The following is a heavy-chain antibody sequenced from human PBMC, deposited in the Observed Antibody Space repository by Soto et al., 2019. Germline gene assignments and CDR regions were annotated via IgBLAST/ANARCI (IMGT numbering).Heavy chain of an antibody. CDR2: IKYSGTT. V-gene: IGHV4-39*01. Sequence: SETLSLTCTVSGGSISSSRCHWGWIRQPPGKGLEWIASIKYSGTTFYNPSLKSRVTLSVDTSKNQFALKLSSVTAADTAVYYCARRYGHYFDYWGQGTLVTVSS. CDR3: ARRYGHYFDY. CDR1: GGSISSSRCH. D-gene: IGHD4-17*01. J-gene: IGHJ4*02.